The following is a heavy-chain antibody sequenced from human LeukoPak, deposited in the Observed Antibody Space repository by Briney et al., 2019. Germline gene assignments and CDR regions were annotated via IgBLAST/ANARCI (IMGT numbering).Heavy chain of an antibody. CDR1: GFTFSSYW. CDR3: ARDYGPGENWFDP. CDR2: IKQDGSEK. J-gene: IGHJ5*02. V-gene: IGHV3-7*01. D-gene: IGHD1-26*01. Sequence: GGSLRPSCAASGFTFSSYWMSWVRQAPGKGLEWVANIKQDGSEKYYVDSVKGRFTISRDNAKNSLYLQMNSLRAEDTAVYYCARDYGPGENWFDPWGQGTLVTVSS.